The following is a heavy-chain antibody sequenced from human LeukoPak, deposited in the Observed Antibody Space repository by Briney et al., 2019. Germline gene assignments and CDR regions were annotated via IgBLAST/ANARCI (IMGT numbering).Heavy chain of an antibody. V-gene: IGHV3-48*04. CDR3: ASQSSGGSTRAPDI. CDR2: ISSSSRTK. Sequence: GGSLRLSCATPGGTFSYYSLNWVRQAPGKGLEWVSYISSSSRTKYYADSVKGRFIISRDNANNSLYLQMNSLRAEDTALYYCASQSSGGSTRAPDIWGQGTLVTVSS. J-gene: IGHJ4*02. D-gene: IGHD1-26*01. CDR1: GGTFSYYS.